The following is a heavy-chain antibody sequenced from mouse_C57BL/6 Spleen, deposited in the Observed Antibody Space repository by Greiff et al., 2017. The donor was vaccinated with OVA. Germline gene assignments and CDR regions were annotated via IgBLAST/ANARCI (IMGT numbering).Heavy chain of an antibody. V-gene: IGHV2-2*01. CDR2: IWSGGST. CDR1: GFSLTSYG. Sequence: VKLVESGPGLVQPSPSLSISCTVSGFSLTSYGVHWVRQSPGKGLEWLGVIWSGGSTDYNAAFISRLSISKDNSESQVFFKMNSLQADDTAIYYCARGRYFDYWGEGTTLTVSS. CDR3: ARGRYFDY. J-gene: IGHJ2*01.